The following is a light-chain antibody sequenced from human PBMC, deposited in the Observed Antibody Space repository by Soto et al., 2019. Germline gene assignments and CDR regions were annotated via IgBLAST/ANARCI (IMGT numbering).Light chain of an antibody. V-gene: IGKV1-39*01. CDR3: RHSYRTPFP. Sequence: DIQMTQSPSSLSASVGDSVTITCRASQTSGSYLNWYQQKPGKVPKGLIYAASSFQSGVSSRFSGSRSATHFTLTLCSLQPEDFVTLCCRHSYRTPFPCAPGTKQDI. CDR1: QTSGSY. CDR2: AAS. J-gene: IGKJ3*01.